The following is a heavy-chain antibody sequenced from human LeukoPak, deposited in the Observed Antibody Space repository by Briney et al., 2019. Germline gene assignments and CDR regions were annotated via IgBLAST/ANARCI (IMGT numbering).Heavy chain of an antibody. V-gene: IGHV5-51*01. J-gene: IGHJ4*02. CDR3: ARGGGYYGSGSYLRGPFDY. CDR1: GYSFTSYW. D-gene: IGHD3-10*01. CDR2: IYPGDSDT. Sequence: GESLKISCKGFGYSFTSYWIGWVRQMPGKGLEWMGIIYPGDSDTRYSPSFQGQVTISADKSISTAYLQWSSLKASDTAMYYCARGGGYYGSGSYLRGPFDYWGQGTLVTVSS.